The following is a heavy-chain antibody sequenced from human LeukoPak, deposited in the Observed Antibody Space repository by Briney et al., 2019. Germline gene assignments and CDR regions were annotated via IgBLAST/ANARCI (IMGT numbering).Heavy chain of an antibody. Sequence: PGGSLRLSCAASGFTFSSYAMSWVRQAPGKGLEWVSAISGSGGSTYYADSVKGRFTISRDNSKNTLYLQMNSLRAEDTAVHYCAKQILLGYCSSTSCFCNFDYWGQGTLVTVSS. V-gene: IGHV3-23*01. J-gene: IGHJ4*02. CDR3: AKQILLGYCSSTSCFCNFDY. CDR2: ISGSGGST. CDR1: GFTFSSYA. D-gene: IGHD2-2*01.